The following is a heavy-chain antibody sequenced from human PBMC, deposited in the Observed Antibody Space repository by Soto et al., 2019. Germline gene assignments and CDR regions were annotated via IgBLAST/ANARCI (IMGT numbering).Heavy chain of an antibody. CDR3: ARDLGSIDAFDI. CDR1: GFTVSSNY. V-gene: IGHV3-53*01. D-gene: IGHD3-10*01. Sequence: VGSLRLSCAASGFTVSSNYMSWVRQAPGKGLEWVSVIYSGGSTYYADSVKGRFTISRDNSKNTLYLQMNSLRAEDTAVYYCARDLGSIDAFDIWGQGTMVTVSS. CDR2: IYSGGST. J-gene: IGHJ3*02.